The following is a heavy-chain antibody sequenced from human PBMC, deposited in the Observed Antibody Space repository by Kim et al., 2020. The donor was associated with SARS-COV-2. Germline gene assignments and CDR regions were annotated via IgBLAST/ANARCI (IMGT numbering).Heavy chain of an antibody. D-gene: IGHD1-26*01. J-gene: IGHJ4*02. Sequence: AAPVNAQFTISRDNSKNALYLEMNCLRAEDTAVYYCARDYGFSGSFDFDDWGQGTLVTVSS. V-gene: IGHV3-33*01. CDR3: ARDYGFSGSFDFDD.